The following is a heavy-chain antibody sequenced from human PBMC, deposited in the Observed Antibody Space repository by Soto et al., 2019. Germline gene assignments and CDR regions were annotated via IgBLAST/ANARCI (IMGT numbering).Heavy chain of an antibody. D-gene: IGHD3-3*01. V-gene: IGHV1-2*02. CDR3: ASDNREWMERGHLEY. Sequence: ASVKVSCKASGYTFTGYYMHWVRQAPGQGPEWMGWINPNTGGTNYAQNFQGRVTMTRDTSISTAYMELSRLRFDDTAVYYCASDNREWMERGHLEYWGPGTIVTVYS. CDR1: GYTFTGYY. J-gene: IGHJ4*02. CDR2: INPNTGGT.